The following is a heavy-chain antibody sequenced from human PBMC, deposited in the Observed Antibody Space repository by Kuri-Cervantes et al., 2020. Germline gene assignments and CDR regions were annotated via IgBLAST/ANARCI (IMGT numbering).Heavy chain of an antibody. Sequence: GESLKISCAGSGFNFNNYAMNWVRQAPGRGLEWVAIISGDGDSTYYSDSVKGRFTISRDNSRNTMYLQMNGLRAEDTAVYYCTKGKGADCGEGCYFRINDVWGQGTLVTVSS. D-gene: IGHD2-21*02. V-gene: IGHV3-23*01. J-gene: IGHJ4*02. CDR2: ISGDGDST. CDR1: GFNFNNYA. CDR3: TKGKGADCGEGCYFRINDV.